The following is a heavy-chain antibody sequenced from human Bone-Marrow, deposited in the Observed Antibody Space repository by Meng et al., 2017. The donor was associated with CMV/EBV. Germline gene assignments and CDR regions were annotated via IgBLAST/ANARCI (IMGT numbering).Heavy chain of an antibody. CDR1: GGSISSSSYY. CDR2: IYYSGST. D-gene: IGHD3-9*01. Sequence: SETLSLTCSVSGGSISSSSYYWGWIRQPPGKGLEWIGSIYYSGSTYYNPSLKGRVTISVDTSNNQFSVKLSSVTAADTAVYYCARGDWYYFDYWGQGTLVTVSS. V-gene: IGHV4-39*07. CDR3: ARGDWYYFDY. J-gene: IGHJ4*02.